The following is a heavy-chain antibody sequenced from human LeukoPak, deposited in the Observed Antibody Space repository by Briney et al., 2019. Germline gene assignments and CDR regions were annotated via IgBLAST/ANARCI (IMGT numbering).Heavy chain of an antibody. CDR2: ISPNSGAT. Sequence: ASVKVSCKASGYTFTDYYVHWVRLVPGQGLEWMGRISPNSGATNYAEKFRGRVTMARDTSINTVYMEMSSLRSDDTAVYYCARDLWGWGSDYLDYWGQGTLVSVSS. J-gene: IGHJ4*02. CDR3: ARDLWGWGSDYLDY. D-gene: IGHD4/OR15-4a*01. CDR1: GYTFTDYY. V-gene: IGHV1-2*06.